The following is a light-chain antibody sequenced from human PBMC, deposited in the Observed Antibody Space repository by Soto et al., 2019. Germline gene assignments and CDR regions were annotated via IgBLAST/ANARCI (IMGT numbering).Light chain of an antibody. V-gene: IGKV3-20*01. CDR3: QQYGSSPPLS. CDR2: GAS. Sequence: EFVLTQSPGTLSLSPGERATLSCRASQSVSSSYLAWYQQKPGQAPRILIYGASTRATGIPDRFSGSGSGTELTLTISSLEPEDFAVYYCQQYGSSPPLSFGGGTKVEIK. CDR1: QSVSSSY. J-gene: IGKJ4*01.